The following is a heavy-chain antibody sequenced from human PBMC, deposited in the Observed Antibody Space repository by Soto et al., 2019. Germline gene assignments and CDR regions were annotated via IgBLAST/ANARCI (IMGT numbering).Heavy chain of an antibody. Sequence: QVQLVESGGGVVQPGRSLRLSRAASGFTFSSYAMHWVRQAPGKGLEWVAVISYDGSNKYYADSVKGRFTISRDNSKNTLYLQMNSLRAEDTAVYYCARGLRGGYSYGSGYYGMDVWGQGTTVTVSS. CDR2: ISYDGSNK. CDR3: ARGLRGGYSYGSGYYGMDV. V-gene: IGHV3-30-3*01. CDR1: GFTFSSYA. J-gene: IGHJ6*02. D-gene: IGHD5-18*01.